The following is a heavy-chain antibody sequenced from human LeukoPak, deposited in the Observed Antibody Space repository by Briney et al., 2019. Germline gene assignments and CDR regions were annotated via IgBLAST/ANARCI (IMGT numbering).Heavy chain of an antibody. D-gene: IGHD7-27*01. V-gene: IGHV1-2*02. CDR2: IYRNSDGT. J-gene: IGHJ4*02. CDR1: GYTFTDYY. CDR3: ARSGTAEGLVFDY. Sequence: ASVTVSCKASGYTFTDYYMHWVRQAPGQGLEWMGWIYRNSDGTNYAQKFQDRVAMTTDTSISTAYMELSRLRSDDTAVYYCARSGTAEGLVFDYWGQGTLVTVSS.